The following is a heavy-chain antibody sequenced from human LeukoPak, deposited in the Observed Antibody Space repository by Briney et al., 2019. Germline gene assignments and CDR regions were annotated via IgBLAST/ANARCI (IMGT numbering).Heavy chain of an antibody. V-gene: IGHV3-23*01. CDR2: ISVSGGNT. Sequence: PGGSLTLSCVGSGFTLSNYAMSWVRQPPGRGLGWVSGISVSGGNTYYAASVKGRFTISRDISRNTVYLQLDSLGAEDTAVYFCAKADTYSTGWRDLDYWGQGTLVTVSS. D-gene: IGHD6-19*01. J-gene: IGHJ4*02. CDR3: AKADTYSTGWRDLDY. CDR1: GFTLSNYA.